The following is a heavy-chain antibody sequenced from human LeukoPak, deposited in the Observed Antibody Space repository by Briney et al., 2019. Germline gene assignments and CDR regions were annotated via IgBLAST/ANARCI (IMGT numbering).Heavy chain of an antibody. CDR2: INPNSGGT. CDR3: ARALRSNNWNDVSRSWVGDY. J-gene: IGHJ4*02. D-gene: IGHD1-20*01. Sequence: GASVKVSCKASGYTFTGYYMHWVRQAPGQGLEWMGWINPNSGGTNYAQKFQGRVTMTRNTSISTAYMELSRLRSDDTAVYYCARALRSNNWNDVSRSWVGDYWGQGTLVTVSS. V-gene: IGHV1-2*02. CDR1: GYTFTGYY.